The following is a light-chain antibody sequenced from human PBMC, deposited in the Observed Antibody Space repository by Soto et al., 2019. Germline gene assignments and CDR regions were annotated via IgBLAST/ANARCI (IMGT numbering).Light chain of an antibody. CDR3: AAWDDSLSAVV. CDR2: RNN. CDR1: SSNIESNY. V-gene: IGLV1-47*01. J-gene: IGLJ2*01. Sequence: QPVLTQPPSASETPGQRVTISCSGSSSNIESNYVYWYQQLPGTAPKVLIFRNNQRPSGVPDRFSGSKSGTSASLAISGLRSEDEADYYCAAWDDSLSAVVFGGGTKLTVL.